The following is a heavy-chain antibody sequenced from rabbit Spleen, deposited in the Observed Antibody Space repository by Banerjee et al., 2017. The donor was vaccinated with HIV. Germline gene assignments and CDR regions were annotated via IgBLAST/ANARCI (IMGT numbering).Heavy chain of an antibody. D-gene: IGHD2-1*01. CDR3: AREDYGGYGFFDL. J-gene: IGHJ4*01. V-gene: IGHV1S43*01. CDR2: TYTNGGST. CDR1: GFDLNNYYY. Sequence: QQQLEESGGGLVKPGGTLTLTCTASGFDLNNYYYMCWVRQAPGKGLEWIACTYTNGGSTWYASWAKGRFTISKTSSTVTLQMTSLTAADTATYFCAREDYGGYGFFDLWGPGTLVTVS.